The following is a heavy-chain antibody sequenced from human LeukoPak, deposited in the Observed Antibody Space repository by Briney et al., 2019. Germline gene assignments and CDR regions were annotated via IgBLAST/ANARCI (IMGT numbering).Heavy chain of an antibody. Sequence: GGSLRLSCAASGFTFSSYSMNCVRQAPGKGLEWVSYISSSSSSTIYYADSVKGRFTISRDNAKNSLYLQMNSLRAEDTAVYYCARARVSYMDVWGKGTTVTVSS. CDR2: ISSSSSSTI. CDR3: ARARVSYMDV. V-gene: IGHV3-48*01. J-gene: IGHJ6*03. CDR1: GFTFSSYS. D-gene: IGHD3-22*01.